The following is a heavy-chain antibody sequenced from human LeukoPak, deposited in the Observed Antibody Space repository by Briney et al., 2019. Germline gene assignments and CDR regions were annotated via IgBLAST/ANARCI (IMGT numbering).Heavy chain of an antibody. CDR2: ISNDGGGG. Sequence: GGSLRLSCAASGFIFNNYGLIWVRQAPGKGLQWVSAISNDGGGGQYADFVKGRFTISRDNSKNMLFLQMNSLTAEDTALYYCAKGSSGYFADLWGQGTLVTVSS. CDR3: AKGSSGYFADL. D-gene: IGHD3-22*01. J-gene: IGHJ5*02. CDR1: GFIFNNYG. V-gene: IGHV3-23*01.